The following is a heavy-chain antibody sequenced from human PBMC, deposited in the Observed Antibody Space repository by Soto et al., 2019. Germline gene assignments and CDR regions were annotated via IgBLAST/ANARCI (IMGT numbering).Heavy chain of an antibody. CDR2: IWYDGSNK. D-gene: IGHD1-26*01. V-gene: IGHV3-33*01. CDR1: GFTFSSYG. J-gene: IGHJ4*02. CDR3: ARVVVGATTTYFDY. Sequence: GGSLRLSCAASGFTFSSYGMHWVRQAPGKGLEWVAVIWYDGSNKYYADSVKGRFTISRDNSKNTLYLQMNSLRAEDTAVYYCARVVVGATTTYFDYWGQGTLVTVSS.